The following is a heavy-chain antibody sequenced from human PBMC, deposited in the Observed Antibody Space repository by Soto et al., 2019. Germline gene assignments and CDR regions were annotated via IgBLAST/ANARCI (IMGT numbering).Heavy chain of an antibody. D-gene: IGHD1-1*01. Sequence: VKVSCKASGYTFTSYGISWVRQAPGQGLEWMGWISAYNGNTNYAQKLQGRVTMTTDTSTSTAYMELRSLRSDDTAVYYCARDNQLTTGNQYYYYYGMDVWGQGTTVTVSS. V-gene: IGHV1-18*04. J-gene: IGHJ6*02. CDR1: GYTFTSYG. CDR2: ISAYNGNT. CDR3: ARDNQLTTGNQYYYYYGMDV.